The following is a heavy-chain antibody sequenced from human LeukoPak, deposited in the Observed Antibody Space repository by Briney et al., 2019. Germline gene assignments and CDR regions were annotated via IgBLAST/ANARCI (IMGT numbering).Heavy chain of an antibody. D-gene: IGHD3-22*01. CDR3: ARDRTDYYDSSGCHDY. J-gene: IGHJ4*02. CDR1: GYTFTGYY. CDR2: INPSGGST. Sequence: ASVKVSCKASGYTFTGYYMHWVRQAPGQGLEWMGIINPSGGSTSYAQKFQGRVTMTRDTSTSTVYMELSSLRSEDTAVYYCARDRTDYYDSSGCHDYWGQGTLVTVSS. V-gene: IGHV1-46*01.